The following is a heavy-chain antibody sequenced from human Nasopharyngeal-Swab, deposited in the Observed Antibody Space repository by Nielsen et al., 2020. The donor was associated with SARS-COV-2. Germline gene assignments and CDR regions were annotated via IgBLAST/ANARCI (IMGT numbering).Heavy chain of an antibody. D-gene: IGHD3/OR15-3a*01. V-gene: IGHV1-2*02. CDR1: GYTFTGYY. CDR3: ARGGPRADPAYYYGMDV. CDR2: IYPNSGGT. J-gene: IGHJ6*02. Sequence: ASVKVSCKASGYTFTGYYMHWVRQAPGQGLEWMGWIYPNSGGTNYAQKFQGRVTMTRDTSISTAYMELSRLRSDDTAVYYCARGGPRADPAYYYGMDVWGQGTTVTVSS.